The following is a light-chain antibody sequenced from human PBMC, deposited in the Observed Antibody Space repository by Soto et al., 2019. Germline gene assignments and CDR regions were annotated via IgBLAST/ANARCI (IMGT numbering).Light chain of an antibody. CDR2: GAS. CDR1: QSVSSN. Sequence: PGERATLSCRASQSVSSNLAWFQHKPGQAPRLLIYGASIRATGIPARFSGSGSRTEFTLTISRLEPEDFAVYYCQKYGGSPSTFGQGTRREIK. J-gene: IGKJ5*01. V-gene: IGKV3-20*01. CDR3: QKYGGSPST.